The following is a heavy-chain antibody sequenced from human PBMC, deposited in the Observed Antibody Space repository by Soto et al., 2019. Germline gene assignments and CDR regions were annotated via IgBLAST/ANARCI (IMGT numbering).Heavy chain of an antibody. V-gene: IGHV3-23*01. CDR3: AKGDRIQGEVDV. CDR2: ISATGGST. Sequence: GGSLRLSCAASGFSFSNSPMSWVRQAPGKGLEWVSAISATGGSTYYADSVKGRFTISRDNSKSTVYLQMNSLRVEDTALYYCAKGDRIQGEVDVGGQGTTVTVSS. CDR1: GFSFSNSP. D-gene: IGHD1-26*01. J-gene: IGHJ6*02.